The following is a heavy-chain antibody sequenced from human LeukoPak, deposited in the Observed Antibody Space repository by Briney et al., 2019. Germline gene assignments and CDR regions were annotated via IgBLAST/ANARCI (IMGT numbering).Heavy chain of an antibody. J-gene: IGHJ4*02. CDR3: AKWGQQLAYYFDY. Sequence: PGGSLRLSCAASGFIFSSYGMHWVRQAPGKGLEWVAFIRYDGSNKYYADSVKGRFTISRDNSKNTLYLQMNSLRAEDTAVYYCAKWGQQLAYYFDYWGQGTLVTVSS. CDR1: GFIFSSYG. V-gene: IGHV3-30*02. D-gene: IGHD6-13*01. CDR2: IRYDGSNK.